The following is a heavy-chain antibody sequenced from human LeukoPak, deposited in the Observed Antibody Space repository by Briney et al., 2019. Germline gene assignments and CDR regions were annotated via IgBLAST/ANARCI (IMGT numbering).Heavy chain of an antibody. Sequence: PGGSLRLSCAASGFSVRTNYMAWVRQAPGKGLEWALLIYNSDHTFYADSVKDRITISRDSSENTVFLQMNSLRAEDTAVYYCARAAVAAGIFYIDYWGQGTLVTVSS. CDR2: IYNSDHT. CDR1: GFSVRTNY. J-gene: IGHJ4*02. D-gene: IGHD6-19*01. CDR3: ARAAVAAGIFYIDY. V-gene: IGHV3-66*01.